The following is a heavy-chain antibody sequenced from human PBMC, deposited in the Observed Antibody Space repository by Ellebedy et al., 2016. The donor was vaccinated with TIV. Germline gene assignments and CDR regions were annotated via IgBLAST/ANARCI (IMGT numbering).Heavy chain of an antibody. CDR2: TGDDT. Sequence: GGSLRLXCAASGFTLRSYAMSWVRQAPGKGLEWVASTGDDTFYADSVKGRFTISRDNSRNTLFLQMILLRAEDTAVYYCAKAYGVQFDFWGQGTLITVSS. V-gene: IGHV3-23*01. CDR3: AKAYGVQFDF. CDR1: GFTLRSYA. D-gene: IGHD4-17*01. J-gene: IGHJ4*02.